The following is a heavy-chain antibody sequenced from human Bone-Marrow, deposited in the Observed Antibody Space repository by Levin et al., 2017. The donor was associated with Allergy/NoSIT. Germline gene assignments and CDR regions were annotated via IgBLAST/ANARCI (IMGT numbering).Heavy chain of an antibody. CDR3: RSESDQHLGL. CDR2: ISYDGNNK. CDR1: GFIFTNYG. D-gene: IGHD2-2*01. Sequence: GESLKISCAASGFIFTNYGMYWVRQAPGKGLDWVAAISYDGNNKYYADFVEGRFTISRDNSKKTLYLQMNSLRTEDTAVYYCRSESDQHLGLWGRGTPVTVSS. V-gene: IGHV3-30*03. J-gene: IGHJ2*01.